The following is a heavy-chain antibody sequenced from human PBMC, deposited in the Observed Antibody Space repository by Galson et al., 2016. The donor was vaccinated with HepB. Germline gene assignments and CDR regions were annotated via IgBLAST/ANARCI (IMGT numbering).Heavy chain of an antibody. J-gene: IGHJ6*03. Sequence: SLRLSCAVSGFAVGRDYMSWVRQAPGKGLECVSVIYTGGYTYYADSVKGRFTIFRNESQNTLFLEINSLSAEDTAVYYWARVSRTGSHYDSSGYGRPYYYYYMDVWGKETTLTVSS. D-gene: IGHD3-22*01. V-gene: IGHV3-53*01. CDR2: IYTGGYT. CDR1: GFAVGRDY. CDR3: ARVSRTGSHYDSSGYGRPYYYYYMDV.